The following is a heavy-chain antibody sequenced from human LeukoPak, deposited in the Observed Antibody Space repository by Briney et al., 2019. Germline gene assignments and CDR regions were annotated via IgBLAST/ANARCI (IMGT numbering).Heavy chain of an antibody. Sequence: GASVKVSCKASGYTFNHHGISWVRQAPGQGLEWMGWVSCFNGDTHYAQKFQGRVTMTRDTSTTTAYMELRSLRSDDTALYYCARDPTNTSGRYAYHDYWGQGTPVTVSS. D-gene: IGHD6-19*01. CDR2: VSCFNGDT. V-gene: IGHV1-18*04. CDR1: GYTFNHHG. CDR3: ARDPTNTSGRYAYHDY. J-gene: IGHJ4*02.